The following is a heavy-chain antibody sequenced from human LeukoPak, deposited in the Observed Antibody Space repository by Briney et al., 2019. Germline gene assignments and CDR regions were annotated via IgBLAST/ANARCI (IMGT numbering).Heavy chain of an antibody. D-gene: IGHD7-27*01. Sequence: GGSLRLSCAASGFTFDDYAMHWVRQAPGKGLEWVSGISWNGGSIGYADSVKGRFTISRDNAKNSLYLQMNSLRAEDTAVYYCAKDGGLWVSAHWGDSWGRGTLVTVSS. V-gene: IGHV3-9*01. J-gene: IGHJ4*02. CDR1: GFTFDDYA. CDR2: ISWNGGSI. CDR3: AKDGGLWVSAHWGDS.